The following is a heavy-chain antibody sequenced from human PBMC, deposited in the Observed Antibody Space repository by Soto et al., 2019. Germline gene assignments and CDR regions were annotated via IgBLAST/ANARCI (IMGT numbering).Heavy chain of an antibody. V-gene: IGHV3-15*01. CDR3: TTDFQREVSAFWSGYQPQDY. CDR2: IKSKTDGGTT. D-gene: IGHD3-3*01. J-gene: IGHJ4*02. CDR1: GFTFSNAW. Sequence: GGSLRLSCAASGFTFSNAWMSWVRQAPGKGLEWVGRIKSKTDGGTTDYAAPVKGRFTISRDDSKNTLYLQMNSLKTEDTAVYYCTTDFQREVSAFWSGYQPQDYWGQGTLVTVSS.